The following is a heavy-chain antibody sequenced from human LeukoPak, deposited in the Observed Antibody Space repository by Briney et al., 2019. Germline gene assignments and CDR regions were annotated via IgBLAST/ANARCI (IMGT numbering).Heavy chain of an antibody. D-gene: IGHD1-26*01. V-gene: IGHV3-23*01. J-gene: IGHJ4*02. CDR1: GFTFSSTT. CDR3: AKDRNSEGGAAKNY. CDR2: ISGSGGST. Sequence: GGSLRLSCVASGFTFSSTTMGWVRQAPGKGLEWVSTISGSGGSTYYADSVKGRVSISKDNSKNTLYLQMNSLRAEDTAVYYCAKDRNSEGGAAKNYWGQGTLVTVSS.